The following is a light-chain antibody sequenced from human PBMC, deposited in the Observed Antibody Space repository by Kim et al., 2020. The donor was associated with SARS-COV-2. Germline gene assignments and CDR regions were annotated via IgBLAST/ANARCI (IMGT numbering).Light chain of an antibody. Sequence: ANINCKSSQCVLYSSNNENYLAWYQQKPGQPPKLLIYWASTRESGVPDRFSGSGSGTDFTLTISSLQAEDVAVYYCQQYYDTPLTFGGGTRWIS. CDR1: QCVLYSSNNENY. CDR3: QQYYDTPLT. CDR2: WAS. J-gene: IGKJ4*01. V-gene: IGKV4-1*01.